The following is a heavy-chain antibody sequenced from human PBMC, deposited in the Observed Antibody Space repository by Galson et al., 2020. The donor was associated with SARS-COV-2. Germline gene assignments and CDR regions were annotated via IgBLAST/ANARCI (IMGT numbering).Heavy chain of an antibody. CDR3: AKDIGYSSGGIGY. CDR1: GFHFDDYA. V-gene: IGHV3-9*01. J-gene: IGHJ4*02. Sequence: SPKTSCSASGFHFDDYAMHWVRQASGKGLEWVSGLSWHSGSIGYADPVKGRFTISRDNAKNSLYLQMNSLRAEDTALYYCAKDIGYSSGGIGYWGQGTLVTGTS. CDR2: LSWHSGSI. D-gene: IGHD6-19*01.